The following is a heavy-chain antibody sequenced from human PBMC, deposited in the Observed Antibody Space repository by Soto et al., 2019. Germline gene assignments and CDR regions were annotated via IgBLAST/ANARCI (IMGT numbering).Heavy chain of an antibody. D-gene: IGHD6-13*01. J-gene: IGHJ6*02. V-gene: IGHV1-46*01. CDR1: GYTFTSYY. CDR3: AREEQQLVRTPYYYYGMDV. Sequence: ASVKVSCKASGYTFTSYYMHWVRQAPGQGLEWMGIINPSGGSTSYAQKFQGRVTMTRDTSTSTVYMELSSLRPEDTAVYYCAREEQQLVRTPYYYYGMDVWGQGTTVTVSS. CDR2: INPSGGST.